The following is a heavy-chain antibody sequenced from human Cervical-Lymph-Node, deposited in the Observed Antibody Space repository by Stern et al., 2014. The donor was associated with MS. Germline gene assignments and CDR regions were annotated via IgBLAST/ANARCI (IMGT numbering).Heavy chain of an antibody. J-gene: IGHJ6*02. CDR2: FDPEDGEA. D-gene: IGHD2-2*01. CDR1: GYTLTDVS. V-gene: IGHV1-24*01. CDR3: ATSGHQLGLDV. Sequence: DQLVESGAEVKKPGDSLKVSCKISGYTLTDVSMHWVRQVPGTCLERVGGFDPEDGEAINPQRFRGRSTMTEDANTATAYMQLSSLKSDDTTVYCCATSGHQLGLDVWGQGTTVIVSS.